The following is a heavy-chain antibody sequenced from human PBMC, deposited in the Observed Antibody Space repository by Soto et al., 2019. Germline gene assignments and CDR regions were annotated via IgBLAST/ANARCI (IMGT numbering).Heavy chain of an antibody. CDR3: ARHVRMGMVVRGVIYYYYGMDV. Sequence: SEALSVTCTVSVGSIRSSSYYWGGMLQPPGKGLEWIGSIYYSGSTYYNPSLKSRVTISVDTSKNQFSLKLSSVTAADTAVYYCARHVRMGMVVRGVIYYYYGMDVWGQGTTVTVSS. V-gene: IGHV4-39*01. CDR1: VGSIRSSSYY. D-gene: IGHD3-10*01. CDR2: IYYSGST. J-gene: IGHJ6*02.